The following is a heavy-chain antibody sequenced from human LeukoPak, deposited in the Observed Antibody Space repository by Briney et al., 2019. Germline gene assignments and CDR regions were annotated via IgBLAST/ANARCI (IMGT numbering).Heavy chain of an antibody. D-gene: IGHD6-19*01. J-gene: IGHJ6*02. V-gene: IGHV3-21*01. CDR1: GFTFSSYS. Sequence: KTGGSLRLSCAASGFTFSSYSMNWVRQAPGKGLEWVSSISSSSSYIYYADSVKGRFTISRDNAKNSLYLQMNSLRADDTAVYYCARETSVAGYYYYYGMDVWGQGTTVTVSS. CDR3: ARETSVAGYYYYYGMDV. CDR2: ISSSSSYI.